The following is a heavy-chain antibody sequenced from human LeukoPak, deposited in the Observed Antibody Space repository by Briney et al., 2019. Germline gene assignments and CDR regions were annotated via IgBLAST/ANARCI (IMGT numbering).Heavy chain of an antibody. CDR1: GDSVSSNSAA. J-gene: IGHJ6*02. V-gene: IGHV6-1*01. CDR2: TYYRSKWYN. Sequence: SQTLSLTCAISGDSVSSNSAAWNWIRQSPSRGLEWLGRTYYRSKWYNDYAVSVKSRITINPDTSKNQFSLQLNSVTPEDTAVYYCARRVSTGTVTTPQRGYYYYYYGMDVWGQGTTVTVSS. CDR3: ARRVSTGTVTTPQRGYYYYYYGMDV. D-gene: IGHD4-17*01.